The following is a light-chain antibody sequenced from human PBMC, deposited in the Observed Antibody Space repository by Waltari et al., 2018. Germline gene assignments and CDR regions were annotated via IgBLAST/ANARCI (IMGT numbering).Light chain of an antibody. Sequence: EIMLTQSPGIMSLSPGERATLSCRASQSVGNAYLSWFQQKPGQAPRLLNFGASNRATGIPERFSGSGSGTDFTLTVSRLEPEDFGVYYCQQYGTSLITFGQGTRLDIK. CDR3: QQYGTSLIT. J-gene: IGKJ5*01. V-gene: IGKV3-20*01. CDR1: QSVGNAY. CDR2: GAS.